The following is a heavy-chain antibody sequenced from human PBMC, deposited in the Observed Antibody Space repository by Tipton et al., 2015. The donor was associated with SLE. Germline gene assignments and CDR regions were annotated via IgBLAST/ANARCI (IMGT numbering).Heavy chain of an antibody. V-gene: IGHV3-23*01. CDR1: GFTFSSYA. D-gene: IGHD6-13*01. Sequence: SLRLSCAASGFTFSSYAMSWVRRAPGKGLEWVSAISGSGGSTYYADSVKGRFTISRDNSKNTLYLQMNSLRAEDTAVYYCAKLGYSSSWYRDFQHWGQGTLVTVSS. CDR2: ISGSGGST. J-gene: IGHJ1*01. CDR3: AKLGYSSSWYRDFQH.